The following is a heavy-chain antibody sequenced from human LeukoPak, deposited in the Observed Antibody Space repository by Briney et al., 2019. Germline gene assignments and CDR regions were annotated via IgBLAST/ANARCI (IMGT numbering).Heavy chain of an antibody. Sequence: HPGGSLRLSCTASGFTFSIYAMSWVRQAPGKGLEWVSVIGGSAATTYYADSVKGRFTISRDNSKSTLYLQMNSLRAEDTAVYYCAKGYCSSTACWDYYYMDVWGKGTTVTVSS. D-gene: IGHD2-2*01. CDR3: AKGYCSSTACWDYYYMDV. V-gene: IGHV3-23*01. CDR1: GFTFSIYA. CDR2: IGGSAATT. J-gene: IGHJ6*03.